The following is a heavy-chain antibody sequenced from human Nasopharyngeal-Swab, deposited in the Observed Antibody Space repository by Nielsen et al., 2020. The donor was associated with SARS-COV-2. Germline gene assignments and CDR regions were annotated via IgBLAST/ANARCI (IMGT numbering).Heavy chain of an antibody. V-gene: IGHV3-30-3*01. CDR2: ISYDGSNK. J-gene: IGHJ4*02. CDR1: GFTFSSYA. Sequence: RGSLRLPCAASGFTFSSYAMHWVRQAPGKVLEWVAVISYDGSNKYYADSVKGRFTISRDNSKNTLYLQMNSLRAEDTAVYYCARHLRSSGWFQTGYKTPWGDYWGQGTLVTVSS. CDR3: ARHLRSSGWFQTGYKTPWGDY. D-gene: IGHD6-19*01.